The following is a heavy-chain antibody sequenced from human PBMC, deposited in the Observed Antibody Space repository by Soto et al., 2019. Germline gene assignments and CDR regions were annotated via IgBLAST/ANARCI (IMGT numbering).Heavy chain of an antibody. CDR1: GGSISSGGYY. Sequence: QVQLQESGPGLVKPSQTLSLTCTVSGGSISSGGYYWSWIRQHPGKGLEWIGYIYYSGSTYYNPSLKSRVTKPVDTSKNQFSLKLSSVTAADTGVYYCARGGDYGDLSEYFQHWGQGTLVTVSS. V-gene: IGHV4-31*03. J-gene: IGHJ1*01. D-gene: IGHD4-17*01. CDR3: ARGGDYGDLSEYFQH. CDR2: IYYSGST.